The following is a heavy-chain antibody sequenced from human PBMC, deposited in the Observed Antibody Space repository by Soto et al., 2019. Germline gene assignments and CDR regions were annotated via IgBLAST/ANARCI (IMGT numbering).Heavy chain of an antibody. CDR1: GGSFSGYY. D-gene: IGHD2-2*01. CDR2: INHSGST. V-gene: IGHV4-34*01. CDR3: ARGELDIVVVPAAKGRDYYYYGMDV. Sequence: SETLSLTCAVYGGSFSGYYWSWIRQPPGKGLEWIGEINHSGSTNYNPSLKSQVTISVDTSKNQFSLKLSSVTAADTAVYYCARGELDIVVVPAAKGRDYYYYGMDVWGQGTTVTVSS. J-gene: IGHJ6*02.